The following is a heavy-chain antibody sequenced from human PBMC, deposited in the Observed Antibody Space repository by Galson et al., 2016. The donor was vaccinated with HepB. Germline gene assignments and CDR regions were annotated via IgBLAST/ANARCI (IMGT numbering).Heavy chain of an antibody. J-gene: IGHJ3*02. Sequence: QSGAEVKMPGESLKISCKASGYRFTTYWIGWVRQMPGRGLEWMGIIFPGNSDTKYSPFFEGQVIIPADKSINTAYLQWGSLNASDTAIYYCSNTLPVVFTGEDAFDIWGQGTIVTVSS. CDR3: SNTLPVVFTGEDAFDI. V-gene: IGHV5-51*01. D-gene: IGHD2-21*02. CDR1: GYRFTTYW. CDR2: IFPGNSDT.